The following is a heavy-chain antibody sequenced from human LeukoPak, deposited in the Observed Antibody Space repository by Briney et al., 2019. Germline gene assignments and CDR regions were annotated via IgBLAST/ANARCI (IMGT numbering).Heavy chain of an antibody. J-gene: IGHJ4*02. Sequence: PSETLSLTCAVYGGSFSGYYWSLIRQPPGKGLEWIGEINHSGSTNYNPSLKSRVTISVDTSKDQFSLKLSSVTAADTAVYYCARRLPTETVTASGTFDYWGQGTLVTVSS. D-gene: IGHD4-4*01. CDR2: INHSGST. CDR1: GGSFSGYY. CDR3: ARRLPTETVTASGTFDY. V-gene: IGHV4-34*01.